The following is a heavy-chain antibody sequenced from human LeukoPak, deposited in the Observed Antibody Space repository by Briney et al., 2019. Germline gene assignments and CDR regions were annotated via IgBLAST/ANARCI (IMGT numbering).Heavy chain of an antibody. J-gene: IGHJ3*02. CDR1: GYSFASYW. CDR2: IYPGDSDT. V-gene: IGHV5-51*01. CDR3: ARRGPHYYDSSGYYGPDAFDI. Sequence: GESLKISCKGSGYSFASYWIVWVRQMPGKGLEWMGTIYPGDSDTRYSPSFQGQVTISADKSISTAYLQWSSLTASDTAMYYCARRGPHYYDSSGYYGPDAFDIWGQGTMVTVSS. D-gene: IGHD3-22*01.